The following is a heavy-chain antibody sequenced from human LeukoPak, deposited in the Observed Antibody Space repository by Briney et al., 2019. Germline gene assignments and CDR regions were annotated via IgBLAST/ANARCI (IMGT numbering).Heavy chain of an antibody. J-gene: IGHJ6*02. Sequence: PGRSLRLSCAASGFTFSSYGMHWVRQAPGKGLEWVAVIWYDGSNKYYADSVKGRFTISRDNSKNTLYLQMNSLRAEDTALYYCAKDISVVPAAISTPRSRYYYGMDVWGQGTTVTVSS. CDR1: GFTFSSYG. D-gene: IGHD2-2*01. CDR2: IWYDGSNK. CDR3: AKDISVVPAAISTPRSRYYYGMDV. V-gene: IGHV3-33*06.